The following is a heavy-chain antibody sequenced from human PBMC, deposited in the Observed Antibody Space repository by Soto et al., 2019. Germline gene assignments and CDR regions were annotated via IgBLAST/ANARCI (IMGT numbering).Heavy chain of an antibody. D-gene: IGHD6-13*01. CDR3: ARHLSHSSSYVDP. CDR2: IYYSGNT. V-gene: IGHV4-39*01. J-gene: IGHJ5*02. Sequence: SETLSLTCTVSGGSISSSSYYWGWIRQPPGKGLEWIGSIYYSGNTYYNPSLKSRVTISVDTSKNQFSLKLSSVTAADTAVCYCARHLSHSSSYVDPWGQGTLVTVSS. CDR1: GGSISSSSYY.